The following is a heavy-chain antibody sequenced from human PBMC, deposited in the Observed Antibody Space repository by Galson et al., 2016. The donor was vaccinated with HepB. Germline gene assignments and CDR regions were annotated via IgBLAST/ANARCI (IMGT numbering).Heavy chain of an antibody. D-gene: IGHD2-15*01. V-gene: IGHV5-51*01. J-gene: IGHJ6*02. Sequence: QSGAEVKKPGESLKISCQGSGYSFSHYWIGWVRQKPGKGLEWMGIISPGDSHTRYSPSFQGQVTISADKSINTAYLQWSSLTASDLAAYYFARTHRGGTDTYYYAMDVWGQGTPVTVSS. CDR1: GYSFSHYW. CDR2: ISPGDSHT. CDR3: ARTHRGGTDTYYYAMDV.